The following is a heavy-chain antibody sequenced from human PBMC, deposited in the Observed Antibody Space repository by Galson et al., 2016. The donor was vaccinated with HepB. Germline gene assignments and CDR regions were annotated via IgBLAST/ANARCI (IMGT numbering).Heavy chain of an antibody. J-gene: IGHJ4*02. D-gene: IGHD4-17*01. CDR2: IYYSGST. V-gene: IGHV4-31*03. CDR1: GDSISSDDYY. CDR3: ARTVKRLYYFDN. Sequence: TLSLTCTVPGDSISSDDYYWSWIRQPPGKGLEWIGFIYYSGSTNYNPSLKSRLTISLDTSKNQFSLKMTSVTAADTAVYYCARTVKRLYYFDNWGQGTLVTVSS.